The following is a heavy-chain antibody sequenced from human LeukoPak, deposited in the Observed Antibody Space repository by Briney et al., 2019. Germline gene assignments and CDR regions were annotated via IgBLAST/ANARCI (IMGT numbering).Heavy chain of an antibody. CDR2: IYPGDSDT. J-gene: IGHJ2*01. D-gene: IGHD3-22*01. Sequence: GESLKISCKGSGYSFTNYWIAWVRQMPGKVLEWMGIIYPGDSDTKYSPSFEGQVTISADKSINTAYLQWNSLKASDTAIYYCARDTSGYYFLDLWGRGTLVIVSS. CDR3: ARDTSGYYFLDL. V-gene: IGHV5-51*01. CDR1: GYSFTNYW.